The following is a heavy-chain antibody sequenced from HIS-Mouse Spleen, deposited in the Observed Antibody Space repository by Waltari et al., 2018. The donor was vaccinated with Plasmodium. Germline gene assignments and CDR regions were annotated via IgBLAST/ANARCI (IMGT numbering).Heavy chain of an antibody. V-gene: IGHV4-34*01. J-gene: IGHJ2*01. CDR2: INHSGGT. Sequence: QVQLQQWGAGLLNPSETLSLTCAVYGGSFSGYYWSWIRQPPGKGLEWIGEINHSGGTNYNPSLKSRVTISVDTSKNQFSLQLGSVTAADTAVYYCARGRVLGTSSGYFDLWGRGTLVTVSS. CDR1: GGSFSGYY. CDR3: ARGRVLGTSSGYFDL. D-gene: IGHD3-10*01.